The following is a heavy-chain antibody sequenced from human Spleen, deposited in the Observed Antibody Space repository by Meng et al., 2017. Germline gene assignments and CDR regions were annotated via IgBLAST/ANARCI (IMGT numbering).Heavy chain of an antibody. J-gene: IGHJ4*02. CDR2: IYHSGSA. D-gene: IGHD1-7*01. Sequence: QVLLKGSGPGLVKPSGSLSLTCGVAGASITTNNRWSWVRQPPGKGLEWIGEIYHSGSANYNPSLKSRLTMSVDKSKTQFSLTLSSVTAADTAVYYCARKYGNYPYCFDYWGQGTLVTVSS. CDR1: GASITTNNR. V-gene: IGHV4-4*02. CDR3: ARKYGNYPYCFDY.